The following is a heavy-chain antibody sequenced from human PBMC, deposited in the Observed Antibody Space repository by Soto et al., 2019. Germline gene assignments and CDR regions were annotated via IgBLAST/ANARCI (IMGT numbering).Heavy chain of an antibody. J-gene: IGHJ6*02. V-gene: IGHV3-64D*08. D-gene: IGHD1-1*01. CDR1: EITFRNYA. Sequence: GGSLRLSCSASEITFRNYAIHWVRQAPGKGLEYVSGISSIGGSTSYADSVKGRFTMSRENSKNTLYLQMSSLRVEDTAVYYCVKGRGPTNYYYGMDVWGQGTTVTVSS. CDR3: VKGRGPTNYYYGMDV. CDR2: ISSIGGST.